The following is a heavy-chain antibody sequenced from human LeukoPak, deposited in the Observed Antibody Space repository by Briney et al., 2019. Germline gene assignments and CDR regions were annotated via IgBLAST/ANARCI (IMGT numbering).Heavy chain of an antibody. Sequence: SETLSLTCTVSGGSISSGSYYWSWIRQPAGKGLEWIGRIYTSGSTNYNPSLKSRVTISVDTSKNQFSLKLSSVTAADTAVYYCAREESAAGLKVGHNYYYGMDVWGQGTTVTVSS. CDR1: GGSISSGSYY. CDR2: IYTSGST. D-gene: IGHD6-13*01. J-gene: IGHJ6*02. V-gene: IGHV4-61*02. CDR3: AREESAAGLKVGHNYYYGMDV.